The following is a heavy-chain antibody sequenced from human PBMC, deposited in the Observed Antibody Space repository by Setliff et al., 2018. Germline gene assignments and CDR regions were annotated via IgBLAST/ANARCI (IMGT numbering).Heavy chain of an antibody. D-gene: IGHD3-22*01. J-gene: IGHJ4*02. CDR2: FDPEDEET. CDR1: GYRLIEVS. V-gene: IGHV1-24*01. CDR3: ARSYCYDSSGYGY. Sequence: GASVKVSCKVSGYRLIEVSMHWVRQAPGKGLEWMGGFDPEDEETIYAQKFQGRVTMTEDTSTDTAYMELSRLRSDDTAVYYCARSYCYDSSGYGYWGQGTLVTVSS.